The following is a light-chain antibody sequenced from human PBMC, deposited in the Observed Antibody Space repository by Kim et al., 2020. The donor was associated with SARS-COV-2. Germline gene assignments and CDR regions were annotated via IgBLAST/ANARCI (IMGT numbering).Light chain of an antibody. CDR1: QHINNY. CDR3: QQSYSAPRA. CDR2: AAS. V-gene: IGKV1-39*01. J-gene: IGKJ1*01. Sequence: ASVGDRVTITCRESQHINNYLNWYQQKPGKAPNLLIYAASDLHSGVPSRFIGGGFGTHFTLTINNLQPEDFAIYYCQQSYSAPRAFGQGTKVDIK.